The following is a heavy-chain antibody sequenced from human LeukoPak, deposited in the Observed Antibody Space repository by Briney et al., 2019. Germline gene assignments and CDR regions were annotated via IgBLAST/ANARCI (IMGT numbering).Heavy chain of an antibody. V-gene: IGHV3-23*01. J-gene: IGHJ4*02. CDR3: AIDRRNTTMVSYYFDY. Sequence: GGSLRLSCTASGFNLSTFAMSWVRQAPGKGLEWVSAIRGSGGSIYYADSVKGRFTISRDNSKNMLYLQMNSLRAEDTAVYYCAIDRRNTTMVSYYFDYWGQGTLVTVSS. CDR1: GFNLSTFA. D-gene: IGHD5-18*01. CDR2: IRGSGGSI.